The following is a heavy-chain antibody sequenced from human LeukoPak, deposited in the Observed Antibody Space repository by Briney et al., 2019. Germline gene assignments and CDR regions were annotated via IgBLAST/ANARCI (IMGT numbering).Heavy chain of an antibody. CDR1: GFIFSDYY. CDR2: ISSSGNTI. CDR3: AREMSYYNSGTYYNSFDY. Sequence: PGGSLRLSCAASGFIFSDYYMSWIRQAPGKGLEWISYISSSGNTIYYADSVKGRFTISRDNAKNSLHLQMNSLRAGDMAVYYCAREMSYYNSGTYYNSFDYWGQGSLVTVSS. J-gene: IGHJ4*02. D-gene: IGHD3-10*01. V-gene: IGHV3-11*01.